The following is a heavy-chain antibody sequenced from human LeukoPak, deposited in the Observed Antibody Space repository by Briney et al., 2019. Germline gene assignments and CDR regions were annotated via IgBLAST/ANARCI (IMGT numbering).Heavy chain of an antibody. J-gene: IGHJ3*02. CDR2: ISPSSSYI. Sequence: KPGGSLIFSGASSGLPFSSYRMNWVRQAPGKGLEWVSSISPSSSYIYYADSVKGRFTISRDNAKNSLYLQMNSLRAEDTAVYYCARGASICAFGIWGQGTMVTVSS. CDR1: GLPFSSYR. D-gene: IGHD2-21*01. CDR3: ARGASICAFGI. V-gene: IGHV3-21*01.